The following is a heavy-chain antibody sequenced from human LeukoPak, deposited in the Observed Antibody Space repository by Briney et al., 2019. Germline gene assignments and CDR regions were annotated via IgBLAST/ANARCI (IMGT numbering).Heavy chain of an antibody. D-gene: IGHD3-10*02. CDR1: GFTFSSYE. CDR3: AELGITMIGGV. Sequence: PGGSLRLSCAASGFTFSSYEMNWVRQDPGRGLEGVSYISSSGSTIYYADSVKGRFTISRDNAKNSLYLQMNSLRAEDTAVYYCAELGITMIGGVWGKGTTVTISS. V-gene: IGHV3-48*03. CDR2: ISSSGSTI. J-gene: IGHJ6*04.